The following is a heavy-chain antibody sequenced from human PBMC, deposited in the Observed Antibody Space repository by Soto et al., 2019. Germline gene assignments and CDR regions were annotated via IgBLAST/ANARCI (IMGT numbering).Heavy chain of an antibody. CDR3: ARLGLRVYAFAS. CDR1: GASMSNDY. Sequence: SETRSLTCTVSGASMSNDYWSWIRQPPGKGLECIGYIYSNGIANYSPSLKSRVTISMDSSKSQFSLKLSAVTAADPAVYHCARLGLRVYAFASRGQGRLVT. D-gene: IGHD3-16*01. V-gene: IGHV4-59*01. CDR2: IYSNGIA. J-gene: IGHJ4*01.